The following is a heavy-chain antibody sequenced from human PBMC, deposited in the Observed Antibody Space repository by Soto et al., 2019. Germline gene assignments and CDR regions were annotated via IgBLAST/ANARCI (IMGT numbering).Heavy chain of an antibody. J-gene: IGHJ5*02. CDR3: ATHCSGGSCYST. CDR1: GGTFSSYA. V-gene: IGHV1-69*01. D-gene: IGHD2-15*01. CDR2: IIPIFGTA. Sequence: QVQLVQSGAEVKKPGSSVKVSCKASGGTFSSYAISWVRQAPGQGLEWMGGIIPIFGTANYAQKFQGRVTISADESTSTAYMELRSLRSEDRAVYYCATHCSGGSCYSTWGQGTLVTVSS.